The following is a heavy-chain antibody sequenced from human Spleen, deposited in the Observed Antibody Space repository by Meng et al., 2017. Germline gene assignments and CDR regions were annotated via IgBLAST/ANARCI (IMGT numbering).Heavy chain of an antibody. J-gene: IGHJ4*02. CDR3: ARGPTTMAHDFDY. Sequence: QVQLQQWGAGLLKPSETLSLSCAFSGGSFSDSYWSWIRQPPGKGLEWIGEINHSGSTNYNPSLESRATISVDTSQNNLSLKLSSVTAADSAVYYCARGPTTMAHDFDYWGQGTLVTVSS. V-gene: IGHV4-34*01. CDR1: GGSFSDSY. D-gene: IGHD4-11*01. CDR2: INHSGST.